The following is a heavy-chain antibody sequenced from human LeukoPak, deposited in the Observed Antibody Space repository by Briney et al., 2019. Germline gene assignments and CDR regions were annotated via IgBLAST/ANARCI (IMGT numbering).Heavy chain of an antibody. CDR3: ATNPGERWYDFWSGYYPPFDF. V-gene: IGHV3-11*01. Sequence: GGSLRLSCAASGFTFSDYYMSWIRQAPGKGLEWVSYISSSGSTIYYADSVKGRFTISRDNAKNSLYLQMNSLRAEDTAVYYCATNPGERWYDFWSGYYPPFDFWGQGTLVTVSS. CDR1: GFTFSDYY. J-gene: IGHJ4*02. CDR2: ISSSGSTI. D-gene: IGHD3-3*01.